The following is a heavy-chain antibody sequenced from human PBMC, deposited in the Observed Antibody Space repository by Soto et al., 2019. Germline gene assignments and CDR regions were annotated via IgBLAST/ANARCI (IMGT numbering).Heavy chain of an antibody. Sequence: QVQLQQWGAGLLKPSETLSLTCAVYGGSFSGYYWSWIRQPPGKGLEWIGEINHSGSTNYNPSLKSRVTISVDTSKNQFSLKLSSVTAADTAVYYCARGPAAARRGKYYYYGMDVWGQGTTVTVSS. CDR3: ARGPAAARRGKYYYYGMDV. CDR1: GGSFSGYY. V-gene: IGHV4-34*01. CDR2: INHSGST. J-gene: IGHJ6*02. D-gene: IGHD6-13*01.